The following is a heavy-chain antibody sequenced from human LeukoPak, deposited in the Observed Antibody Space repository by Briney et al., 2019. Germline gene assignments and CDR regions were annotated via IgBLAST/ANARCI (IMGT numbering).Heavy chain of an antibody. J-gene: IGHJ6*03. CDR2: IKQDGSEK. V-gene: IGHV3-7*01. CDR3: ARDLGATIWSGYFHYMDV. Sequence: PGGSLRLSCAASGFTFSTYWMSWVRQAPGKGLEWVANIKQDGSEKYCVDSVKGRFTISRDNAKNSLYLQMNSLRAEDTAVYYCARDLGATIWSGYFHYMDVWGKGTTVTVSS. D-gene: IGHD3-3*01. CDR1: GFTFSTYW.